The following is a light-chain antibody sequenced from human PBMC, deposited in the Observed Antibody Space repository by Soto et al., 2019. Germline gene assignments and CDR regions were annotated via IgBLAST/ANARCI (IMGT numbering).Light chain of an antibody. CDR3: HQRSVWPPFT. J-gene: IGKJ4*01. Sequence: EIVLTQSPATLSLSPGERATLSCRAGQSVSSYLAWYQQKPGQAPRLLIYDASNRATGIPARFSGSGSGTDFTLTISSIEPEDVAVYYCHQRSVWPPFTFGAPTKVEI. V-gene: IGKV3-11*01. CDR2: DAS. CDR1: QSVSSY.